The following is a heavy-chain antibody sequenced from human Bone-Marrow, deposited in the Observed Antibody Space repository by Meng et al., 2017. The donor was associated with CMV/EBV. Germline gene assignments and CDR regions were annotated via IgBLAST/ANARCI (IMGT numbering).Heavy chain of an antibody. CDR3: AKALYTNYYSTYYGLDV. Sequence: ASVKVSCKASGYTFINYGITWVRQAPGEGLEWMGWINPKSGGTNYAQRFQGRVTMTRDTSINTVYMELNRLRSDDTAVYYCAKALYTNYYSTYYGLDVWGQGTTVTVSS. CDR2: INPKSGGT. J-gene: IGHJ6*02. CDR1: GYTFINYG. V-gene: IGHV1-2*02. D-gene: IGHD3-22*01.